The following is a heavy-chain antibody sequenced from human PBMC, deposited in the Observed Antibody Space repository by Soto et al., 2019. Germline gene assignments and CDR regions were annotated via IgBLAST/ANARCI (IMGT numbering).Heavy chain of an antibody. V-gene: IGHV4-34*01. CDR2: INHSGST. J-gene: IGHJ4*02. CDR3: ARGKEDY. CDR1: GGSFSGYY. Sequence: PSETLSLTCAVYGGSFSGYYWSWIRQPPGKGLEWIGEINHSGSTNYNPSLKSRVTISVDTSKNQFSPKLSSVTAADTAVYYCARGKEDYWGQGTLVTAPQ.